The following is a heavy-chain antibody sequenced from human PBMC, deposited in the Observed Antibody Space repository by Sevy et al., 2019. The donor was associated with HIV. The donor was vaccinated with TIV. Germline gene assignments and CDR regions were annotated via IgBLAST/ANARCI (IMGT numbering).Heavy chain of an antibody. J-gene: IGHJ6*02. V-gene: IGHV3-15*01. CDR1: GFTFTYAW. CDR3: RTDPIIVLLVTDGMDV. CDR2: IKARADGGTA. D-gene: IGHD2-8*01. Sequence: GGSLRLSCTASGFTFTYAWMSWVRQAPGKGLEWVGRIKARADGGTADYAAPVKCRFTISRDDSKNTLYLQMNSLKIEDTAVYYCRTDPIIVLLVTDGMDVWGQGTTVTVSS.